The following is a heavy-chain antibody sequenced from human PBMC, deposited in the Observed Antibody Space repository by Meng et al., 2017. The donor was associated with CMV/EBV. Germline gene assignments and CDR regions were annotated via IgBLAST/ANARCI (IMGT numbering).Heavy chain of an antibody. CDR3: ARDLERTYYYDSSGYSFFDY. CDR1: GFTFSSYS. V-gene: IGHV3-21*01. Sequence: ELQLVESGGGVVKPGGSVRLSCAASGFTFSSYSMNWVRQAPGKGLEWVSSISSSSSYIYYADSVKGRFTISRDNAKNSLYLQMNSLRAEDTAVYYCARDLERTYYYDSSGYSFFDYWGQGTLVTVAS. J-gene: IGHJ4*02. D-gene: IGHD3-22*01. CDR2: ISSSSSYI.